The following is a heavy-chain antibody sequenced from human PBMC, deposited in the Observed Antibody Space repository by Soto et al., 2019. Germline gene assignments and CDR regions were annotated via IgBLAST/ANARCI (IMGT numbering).Heavy chain of an antibody. CDR1: GFTFSSYG. Sequence: GGSLRLSCAASGFTFSSYGMHWVRQAPGKGLEWVAVIWYDGSNKYYADSVKGRFTISRDNSKNTLYLQMNSLRAEDTAVYYCARDGEQQLIPVSYGMDVWGQGTTVTVSS. CDR3: ARDGEQQLIPVSYGMDV. J-gene: IGHJ6*02. CDR2: IWYDGSNK. V-gene: IGHV3-33*01. D-gene: IGHD6-13*01.